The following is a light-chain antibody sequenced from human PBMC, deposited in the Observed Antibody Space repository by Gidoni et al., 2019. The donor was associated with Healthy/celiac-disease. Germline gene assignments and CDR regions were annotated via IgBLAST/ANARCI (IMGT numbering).Light chain of an antibody. V-gene: IGKV3-11*01. CDR2: DAS. CDR3: QQRSNWPPIT. Sequence: EIVLTQSPATLSLSPGERATLSCRASQSVSSYLAWYQQKPGQAPRLLIYDASNRATGVPARFRGSESGTDFTLTISSLEPEDFAVYYCQQRSNWPPITFGQXTRLEIK. CDR1: QSVSSY. J-gene: IGKJ5*01.